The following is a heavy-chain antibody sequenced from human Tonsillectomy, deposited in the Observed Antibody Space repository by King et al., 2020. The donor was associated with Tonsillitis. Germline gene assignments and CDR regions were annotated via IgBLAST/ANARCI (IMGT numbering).Heavy chain of an antibody. CDR2: IYSSGST. D-gene: IGHD1-26*01. V-gene: IGHV4-4*07. Sequence: QLQESGPGLVKPSETLSLTCTVSGGAISSHYWSWIRQPAGKGLEWIGLIYSSGSTSYNPSLKSRVTMSIDTSKNQLSLKLTAVTAADTAVYYCAREAGATLYFDYWGPGTLVTVSS. J-gene: IGHJ4*02. CDR1: GGAISSHY. CDR3: AREAGATLYFDY.